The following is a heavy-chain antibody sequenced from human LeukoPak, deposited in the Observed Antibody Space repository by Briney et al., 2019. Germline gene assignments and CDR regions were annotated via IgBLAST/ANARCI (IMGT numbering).Heavy chain of an antibody. D-gene: IGHD1-26*01. CDR2: FDPEDGET. J-gene: IGHJ4*02. CDR3: ATVWRSGSYYVGESRYYFDY. CDR1: GYTLTELS. Sequence: GASVKVSCKVSGYTLTELSMHWVRQAPGKGLEWMGGFDPEDGETIYAQKFQGRVTMTEDTSTDTAYMELSSLRSEDTAVYYCATVWRSGSYYVGESRYYFDYWGQGTLVTVSS. V-gene: IGHV1-24*01.